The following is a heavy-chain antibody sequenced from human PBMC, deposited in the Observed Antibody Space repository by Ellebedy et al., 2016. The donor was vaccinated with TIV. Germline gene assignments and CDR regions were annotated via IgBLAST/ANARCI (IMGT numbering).Heavy chain of an antibody. CDR2: IYYSGST. CDR1: GASVNSGSYY. Sequence: MPGGSLRLSRTVSGASVNSGSYYWGWIRQPPGKGLEWIGSIYYSGSTFYNPSLKSRVTISVDTSKNQFSLKLNSVTAADTAVYYCARDRNMLRGVVAYWGQGTLVTVSS. D-gene: IGHD3-10*01. CDR3: ARDRNMLRGVVAY. V-gene: IGHV4-39*07. J-gene: IGHJ4*02.